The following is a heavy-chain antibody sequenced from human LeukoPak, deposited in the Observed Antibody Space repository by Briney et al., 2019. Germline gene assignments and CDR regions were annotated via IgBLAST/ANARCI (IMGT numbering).Heavy chain of an antibody. CDR3: AREYFVGDSRGAPWFDP. Sequence: PGGSLRLSCAGSGFTFSNYVMYWVRQAPGKGLEWAAVISYEGNKEDYAESVKGRFTISRDISKSTLFLQMNSLRVEDTAVYSCAREYFVGDSRGAPWFDPRGQGTLVTVSS. CDR1: GFTFSNYV. D-gene: IGHD3-22*01. V-gene: IGHV3-30*04. CDR2: ISYEGNKE. J-gene: IGHJ5*02.